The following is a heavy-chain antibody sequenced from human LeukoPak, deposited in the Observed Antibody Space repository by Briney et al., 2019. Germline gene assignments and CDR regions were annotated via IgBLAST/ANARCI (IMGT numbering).Heavy chain of an antibody. J-gene: IGHJ4*02. Sequence: PGGSLRLSCAASGFTFSSYSMNWVRQAPGKGLEWVSSISSSSSYIYYADSVEGRFTISRDNAKNSLYLQMNSLRAEDTAVYHCARKRYSSSWPRVDYWGQGTLVTVSS. V-gene: IGHV3-21*01. CDR1: GFTFSSYS. CDR2: ISSSSSYI. D-gene: IGHD6-13*01. CDR3: ARKRYSSSWPRVDY.